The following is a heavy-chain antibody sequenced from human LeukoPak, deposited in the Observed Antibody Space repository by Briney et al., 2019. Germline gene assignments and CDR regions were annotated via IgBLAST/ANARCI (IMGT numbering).Heavy chain of an antibody. CDR2: IHYSGIT. V-gene: IGHV4-39*01. D-gene: IGHD3-10*01. CDR3: ARQPHAFDNWFDS. CDR1: DGSISCGSYY. Sequence: SETLSLTCIVSDGSISCGSYYWGWIRQPPGKGLEWIGNIHYSGITYYNPSLKSRVTISVDTSKNQFSLKLTSVTAADTAFYYCARQPHAFDNWFDSWGQGTLVTVSS. J-gene: IGHJ5*01.